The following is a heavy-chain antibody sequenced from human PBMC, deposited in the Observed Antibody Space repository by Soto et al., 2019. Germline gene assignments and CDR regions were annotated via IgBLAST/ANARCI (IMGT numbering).Heavy chain of an antibody. CDR2: IFYTENT. D-gene: IGHD2-2*01. CDR1: GVSISSYY. J-gene: IGHJ5*02. V-gene: IGHV4-59*01. Sequence: SETLSLTCTVSGVSISSYYWSWIQQPPGKGLEWIGSIFYTENTDYNPSLKSRVTISIDTSKKQFSLNLRSVTAADTAIYYCATGRSEVVPGAMDTWGQGTLVTVSS. CDR3: ATGRSEVVPGAMDT.